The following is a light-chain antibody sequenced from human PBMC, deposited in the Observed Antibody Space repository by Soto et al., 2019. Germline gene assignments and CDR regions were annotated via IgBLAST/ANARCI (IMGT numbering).Light chain of an antibody. CDR3: QQRSSWPP. Sequence: IVLTQSPATLSLSPGERATLSCRASQSVSSFLAWYQQKPGQAPRLLIYDASNRATGIPARFSGSGSGTDVTLSISSLEPEDSAVYYCQQRSSWPPFGGGTKVEIK. CDR1: QSVSSF. V-gene: IGKV3-11*01. CDR2: DAS. J-gene: IGKJ4*01.